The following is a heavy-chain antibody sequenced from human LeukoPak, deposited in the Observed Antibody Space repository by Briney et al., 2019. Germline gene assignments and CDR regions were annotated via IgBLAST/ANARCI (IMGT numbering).Heavy chain of an antibody. D-gene: IGHD6-6*01. CDR2: ISPTGSTT. V-gene: IGHV3-74*01. Sequence: GSLRLSCTASEFSFSGHWMHWARQLPGKGLVWVSRISPTGSTTSYADSVKGRFTVSRDNAKNTLYLQVNNLRAEDTAVYYCARGPNSNWSGLDFWGQGTLLTVSS. CDR3: ARGPNSNWSGLDF. CDR1: EFSFSGHW. J-gene: IGHJ4*02.